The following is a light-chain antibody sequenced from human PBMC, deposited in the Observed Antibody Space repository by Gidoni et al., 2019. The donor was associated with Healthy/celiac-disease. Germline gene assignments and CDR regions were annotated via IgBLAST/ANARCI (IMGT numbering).Light chain of an antibody. CDR1: SSYVGGDNY. CDR2: EVS. V-gene: IGLV2-14*01. Sequence: SALTQPASASGSPGQSITISCPGTSSYVGGDNYVSWYQQHPGKAPKLTFYEVSNRPSGGANRFSGSKSGYTAPLTISGLQAEDAADYYCSSYTSSSPYVFGTGTKVTVL. J-gene: IGLJ1*01. CDR3: SSYTSSSPYV.